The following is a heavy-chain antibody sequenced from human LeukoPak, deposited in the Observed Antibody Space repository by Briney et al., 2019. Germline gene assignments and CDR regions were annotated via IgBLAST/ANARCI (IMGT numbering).Heavy chain of an antibody. CDR1: GFIFSSYA. Sequence: GGSLRLSCAASGFIFSSYAMHWVRQAPGKGLEWVSLISYDGFNEYYADSVKGRFTISRDNSKNTLYLQMNSLRAEDTAVYYCARSSGGSYPNFDYWGQGTLVTVSS. CDR3: ARSSGGSYPNFDY. CDR2: ISYDGFNE. D-gene: IGHD2-15*01. V-gene: IGHV3-30*04. J-gene: IGHJ4*02.